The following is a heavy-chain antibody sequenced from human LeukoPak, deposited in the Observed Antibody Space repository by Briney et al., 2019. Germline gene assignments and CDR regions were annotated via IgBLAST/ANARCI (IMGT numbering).Heavy chain of an antibody. J-gene: IGHJ4*02. V-gene: IGHV3-7*04. CDR1: GFTFSSYW. CDR2: IKQDGSEK. CDR3: ARTIAVFGPYYLDY. Sequence: GGSLRLSCAASGFTFSSYWMSWVRQAPGKGLEWVANIKQDGSEKYYVDSVKGRFTISRDNAKNSLHLQMNSLRAEDTGVYYCARTIAVFGPYYLDYWGQGTLVTVSS. D-gene: IGHD5-24*01.